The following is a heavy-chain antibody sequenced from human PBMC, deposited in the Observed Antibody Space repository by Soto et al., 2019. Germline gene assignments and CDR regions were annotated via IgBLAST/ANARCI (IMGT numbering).Heavy chain of an antibody. J-gene: IGHJ5*02. Sequence: VRLSCAISGFSVSSNYLSWVRQAPGKGLEWVSVHYSGGSTYYADSVQGRFTISRDKSNNTLYLQMRRVRAEDTAVYFCARHRHPRGTVGATSPLDPWGQGTQVTVSS. CDR3: ARHRHPRGTVGATSPLDP. D-gene: IGHD1-26*01. CDR1: GFSVSSNY. V-gene: IGHV3-53*01. CDR2: HYSGGST.